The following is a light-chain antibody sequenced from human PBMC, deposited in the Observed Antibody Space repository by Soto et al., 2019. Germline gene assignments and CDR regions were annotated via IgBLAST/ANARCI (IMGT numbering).Light chain of an antibody. Sequence: EIVMTQSPATLSVSPGERATLSCRASQSISSNLAWYQQKPGQAPRLLIYGASTRATGIPDGFSGSGSGTEFTLTISSLQSEDFAVYHCQQYSNWPRTFGQGTKVDIK. V-gene: IGKV3-15*01. CDR2: GAS. CDR1: QSISSN. CDR3: QQYSNWPRT. J-gene: IGKJ1*01.